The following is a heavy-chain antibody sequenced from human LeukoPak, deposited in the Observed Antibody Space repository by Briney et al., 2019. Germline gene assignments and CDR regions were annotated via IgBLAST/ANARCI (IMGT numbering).Heavy chain of an antibody. D-gene: IGHD1-1*01. CDR1: GYTLTTYH. J-gene: IGHJ4*02. V-gene: IGHV1-46*01. CDR3: ARDHSPPATSVGTTYYFDY. CDR2: INPSGGSA. Sequence: ASVRVSSTASGYTLTTYHMHWVRQAPGQGLEWIGIINPSGGSATYSQRFRGRVPMTSDTSTGTVYMELRSLTSEDTAMYYCARDHSPPATSVGTTYYFDYWGQGTLVTVSS.